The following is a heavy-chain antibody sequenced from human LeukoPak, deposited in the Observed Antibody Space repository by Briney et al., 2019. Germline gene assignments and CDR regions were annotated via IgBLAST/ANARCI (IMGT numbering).Heavy chain of an antibody. Sequence: GGSLRLSCAASGLTFSSHWMHWVRQAPRKGLVWVSRISTDGYTTDYADFVQGRFTASRDNTKNTWSLEMNSLRAEDTAVYYCVVGGSPGYWGQGTLVTVSS. CDR3: VVGGSPGY. CDR2: ISTDGYTT. CDR1: GLTFSSHW. J-gene: IGHJ4*02. D-gene: IGHD2-15*01. V-gene: IGHV3-74*01.